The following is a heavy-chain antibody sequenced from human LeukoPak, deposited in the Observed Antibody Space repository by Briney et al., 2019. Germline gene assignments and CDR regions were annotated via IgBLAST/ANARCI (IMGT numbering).Heavy chain of an antibody. J-gene: IGHJ5*02. Sequence: SETLSLTCTVSGGSISTDNYYWSWVRQSPVKGLEWLGYIHHSGTTYYNPSLRSRVSISVDTSKNQFSLNLNSVTAADTAVYYCARDLLPYFGELDPWGRGTLVTVSS. V-gene: IGHV4-31*03. CDR3: ARDLLPYFGELDP. CDR1: GGSISTDNYY. CDR2: IHHSGTT. D-gene: IGHD3-10*01.